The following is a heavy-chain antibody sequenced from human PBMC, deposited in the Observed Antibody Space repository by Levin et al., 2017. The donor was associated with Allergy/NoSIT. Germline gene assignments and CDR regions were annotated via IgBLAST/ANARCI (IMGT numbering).Heavy chain of an antibody. J-gene: IGHJ4*02. V-gene: IGHV3-48*04. CDR1: GFTFSDYP. Sequence: GGSLRLSCAASGFTFSDYPMNWVRQAPGKGLEGVSHIRGSSNGINYADSVKGRFSVSRDNAKNSLYLQMNSLRVEDTAVYHCVRDKDWAFDYWGQGILVTVSS. CDR3: VRDKDWAFDY. CDR2: IRGSSNGI. D-gene: IGHD3/OR15-3a*01.